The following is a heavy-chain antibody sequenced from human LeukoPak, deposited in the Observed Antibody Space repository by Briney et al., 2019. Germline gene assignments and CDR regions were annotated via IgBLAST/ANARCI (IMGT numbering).Heavy chain of an antibody. Sequence: SETLSLTCTVSGDSISNYYWSWIRQPAGKGLEWIGRIYTSGYTSYNPSLKSRVSMSGDTSNNQISLKLSSVTAADTAVYYCARVGSHDAFDIWGQGTMVTVSS. CDR2: IYTSGYT. CDR3: ARVGSHDAFDI. CDR1: GDSISNYY. D-gene: IGHD1-26*01. J-gene: IGHJ3*02. V-gene: IGHV4-4*07.